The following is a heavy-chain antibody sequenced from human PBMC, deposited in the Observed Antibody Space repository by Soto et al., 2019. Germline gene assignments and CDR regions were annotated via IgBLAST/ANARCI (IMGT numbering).Heavy chain of an antibody. J-gene: IGHJ6*02. CDR1: GFTFSSYG. V-gene: IGHV3-33*01. CDR3: ARNSVVRGVLYYYGMDV. D-gene: IGHD3-10*01. CDR2: IWYDGSNK. Sequence: SLRLSCAASGFTFSSYGMHWVRQAPGKGLEWVAVIWYDGSNKYYADSVKGRFTISRDNSKNTLYLQMNSLRAEDTAVYYCARNSVVRGVLYYYGMDVWGQGTTVTVSS.